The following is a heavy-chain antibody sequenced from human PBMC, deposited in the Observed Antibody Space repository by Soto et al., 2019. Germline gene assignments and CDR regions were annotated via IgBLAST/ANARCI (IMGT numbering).Heavy chain of an antibody. V-gene: IGHV3-30*18. CDR2: ISYDGFIK. D-gene: IGHD3-10*01. CDR3: AKDLKASGGHSGTLNYYYGMDV. Sequence: QVQLVESGGGVVQPGRSLRLSCASSGFSFSTHGMQWVRQAPGKGLEWVAIISYDGFIKYSADDVKGRFTISRDNYKKTLFLQMDSLRAEDSAVYYCAKDLKASGGHSGTLNYYYGMDVWGQGTTVIVSS. CDR1: GFSFSTHG. J-gene: IGHJ6*02.